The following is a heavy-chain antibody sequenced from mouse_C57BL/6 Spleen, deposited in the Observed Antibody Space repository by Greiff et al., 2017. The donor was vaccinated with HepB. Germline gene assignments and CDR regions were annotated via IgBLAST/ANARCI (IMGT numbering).Heavy chain of an antibody. CDR3: ARERSNLWYFDV. D-gene: IGHD2-5*01. J-gene: IGHJ1*03. CDR2: INYDGSST. CDR1: GFTFSDYY. Sequence: EVKLVESEGGLVQPGSSMKLSCTASGFTFSDYYMAWVRQVPEKGLEWVANINYDGSSTYYLDSLKSRFIISRDNAKNILYLQMSSLKSEDTATYYCARERSNLWYFDVWGTGTTVTVSS. V-gene: IGHV5-16*01.